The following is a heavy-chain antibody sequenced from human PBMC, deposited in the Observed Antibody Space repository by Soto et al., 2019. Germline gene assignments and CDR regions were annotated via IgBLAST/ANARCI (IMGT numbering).Heavy chain of an antibody. CDR1: GGSISSYY. CDR2: IYYSGST. CDR3: ASGGSELEPQSNNWFDP. J-gene: IGHJ5*02. V-gene: IGHV4-59*01. D-gene: IGHD1-1*01. Sequence: PSETLSLTCTVSGGSISSYYWSWIRQPPGKGLEWIGYIYYSGSTNYNPPLKSRVTISVDTSKNQFSLKLSSVTAADTAVYYCASGGSELEPQSNNWFDPWGQGTLVTVSS.